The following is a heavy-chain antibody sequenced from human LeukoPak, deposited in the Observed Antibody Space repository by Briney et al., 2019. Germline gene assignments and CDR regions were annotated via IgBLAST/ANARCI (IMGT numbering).Heavy chain of an antibody. CDR3: AKDWQYYYDSSGYLQH. D-gene: IGHD3-22*01. CDR2: ISGDGGST. V-gene: IGHV3-43*02. J-gene: IGHJ1*01. Sequence: GGSLRLSCAASGFTVSSNYMSWVRQAPGKGLEWVSLISGDGGSTYYADSVKGRFTISRDNSKNSLYLQMNSLRTEDTALYYCAKDWQYYYDSSGYLQHWGQGTLVTVSS. CDR1: GFTVSSNY.